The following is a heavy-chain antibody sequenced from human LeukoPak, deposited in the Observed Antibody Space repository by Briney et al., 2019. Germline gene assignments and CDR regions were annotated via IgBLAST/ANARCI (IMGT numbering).Heavy chain of an antibody. CDR1: GASISSSHW. V-gene: IGHV4-4*02. CDR3: ARRRSSSSSFDP. CDR2: IYHGGST. D-gene: IGHD6-6*01. J-gene: IGHJ5*02. Sequence: SETLSLTCAVSGASISSSHWWSWVRQPPRKGLEWIGEIYHGGSTNCNPSLKGRVTISVDRSNNQFSLKLSSVTAADTAVYYCARRRSSSSSFDPWGQGTLVTVSS.